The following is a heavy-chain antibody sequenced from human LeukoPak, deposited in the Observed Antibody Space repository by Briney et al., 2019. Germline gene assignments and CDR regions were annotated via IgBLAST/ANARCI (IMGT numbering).Heavy chain of an antibody. V-gene: IGHV1-8*03. CDR3: ARGIYSSSEFDY. J-gene: IGHJ4*02. Sequence: ASVKVSFKASGYTFTSYDINWVRQATAQGLEWMRLMNPNSGNTGYPQKFQGRVTNTRNTSISKADMDLSSLRSEDTAVYYCARGIYSSSEFDYWGQGTLVTVS. CDR2: MNPNSGNT. CDR1: GYTFTSYD. D-gene: IGHD6-6*01.